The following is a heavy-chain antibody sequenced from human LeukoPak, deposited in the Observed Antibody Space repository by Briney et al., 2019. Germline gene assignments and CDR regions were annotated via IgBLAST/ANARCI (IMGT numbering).Heavy chain of an antibody. CDR3: ARAECGSDCYYFDY. CDR1: GGSISSYY. V-gene: IGHV4-4*07. J-gene: IGHJ4*02. Sequence: SETLSLTCTVSGGSISSYYWSWIRQPAGKGLEWIGRIYTSGTTNYNPSLKSRVTMSVDTSKNQFSLKLSSVTAADTAVYYCARAECGSDCYYFDYWGQGTLVTVSS. CDR2: IYTSGTT. D-gene: IGHD2-21*01.